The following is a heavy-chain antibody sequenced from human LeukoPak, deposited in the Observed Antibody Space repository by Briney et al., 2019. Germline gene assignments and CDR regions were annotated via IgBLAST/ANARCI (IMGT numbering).Heavy chain of an antibody. CDR3: ARGDRYDSSGYS. J-gene: IGHJ4*02. CDR2: IYYSGST. Sequence: SETLSLTCTVSGGSISSYYWSWIRQPPGKGLEWSGYIYYSGSTNYNPSLKSRVTISVDTSKNQFSLKLSSVTAAATAVYYCARGDRYDSSGYSWGQGTLVTVSS. V-gene: IGHV4-59*01. CDR1: GGSISSYY. D-gene: IGHD3-22*01.